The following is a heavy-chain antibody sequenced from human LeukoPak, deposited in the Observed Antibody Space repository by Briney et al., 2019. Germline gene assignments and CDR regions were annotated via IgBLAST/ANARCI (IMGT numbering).Heavy chain of an antibody. CDR2: IQQDGSEK. CDR1: GFTFSSYG. D-gene: IGHD6-6*01. Sequence: GGSLRLSCAASGFTFSSYGMHWVRQAPGKGLEWVANIQQDGSEKYYVDSVKGRFTISRDNAKNSLYLQMNSLRAEDTAVYYCARELGSYSSSSQGDYWGQGTLVTVSS. J-gene: IGHJ4*02. V-gene: IGHV3-7*01. CDR3: ARELGSYSSSSQGDY.